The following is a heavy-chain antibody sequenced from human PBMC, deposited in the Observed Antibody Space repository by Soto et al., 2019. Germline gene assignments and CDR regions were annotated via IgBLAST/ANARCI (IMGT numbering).Heavy chain of an antibody. Sequence: GGSLRLSCAAAGFSVSTSHISWVRQAPGKGLEWVSVIYGGGATHYADSVKGRFIISRDNSKNTLYLHMNSLRVEDTAVYYCTGVFDNWGQGTLVTVSS. J-gene: IGHJ4*02. CDR3: TGVFDN. V-gene: IGHV3-66*01. CDR2: IYGGGAT. CDR1: GFSVSTSH.